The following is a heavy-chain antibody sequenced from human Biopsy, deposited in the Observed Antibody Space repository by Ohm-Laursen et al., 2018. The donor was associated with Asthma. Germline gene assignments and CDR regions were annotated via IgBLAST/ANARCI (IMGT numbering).Heavy chain of an antibody. CDR1: GSTFNSAG. J-gene: IGHJ6*02. Sequence: ASVTVSCQTSGSTFNSAGITWARQAPGQGLEWMGWISVYNGNTKVAQKLQDRVTMITDTSTSTAYMELRSLRSDDTAVYFCARAVDYSHYYGIDVWGQGTTVTVS. D-gene: IGHD3-10*01. CDR2: ISVYNGNT. CDR3: ARAVDYSHYYGIDV. V-gene: IGHV1-18*01.